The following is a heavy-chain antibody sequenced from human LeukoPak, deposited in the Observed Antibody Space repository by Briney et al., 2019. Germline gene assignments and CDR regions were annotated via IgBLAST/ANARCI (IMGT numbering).Heavy chain of an antibody. J-gene: IGHJ4*02. Sequence: GGSLRLSCAASGFTFSSYAMSWVRRAPGKGLEWVSAISGSGGSTYYADSVKGRFTISRDNSKNTLYLQMNSLRAGDTAVYYCAKEDGYNGGEDYWGQGTLVTVSS. CDR1: GFTFSSYA. CDR3: AKEDGYNGGEDY. D-gene: IGHD5-24*01. V-gene: IGHV3-23*01. CDR2: ISGSGGST.